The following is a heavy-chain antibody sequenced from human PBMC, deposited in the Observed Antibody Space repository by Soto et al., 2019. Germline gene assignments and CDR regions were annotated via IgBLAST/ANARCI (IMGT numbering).Heavy chain of an antibody. J-gene: IGHJ4*02. V-gene: IGHV1-18*01. CDR3: ARGTDQTDDY. D-gene: IGHD1-1*01. Sequence: QIQLVQSGAEVKKPGASLKVSCKASGYIFTNYGITWVRQAPGQGLEWMGWISGYNGDTNYAPKFQGRVTMTTDTSTNTGFFEWRSLRSDDTAIYYCARGTDQTDDYWGQGTLVTVSP. CDR1: GYIFTNYG. CDR2: ISGYNGDT.